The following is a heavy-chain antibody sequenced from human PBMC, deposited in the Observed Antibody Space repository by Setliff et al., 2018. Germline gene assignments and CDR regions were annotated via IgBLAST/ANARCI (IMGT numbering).Heavy chain of an antibody. V-gene: IGHV4-61*02. D-gene: IGHD3-10*01. J-gene: IGHJ5*02. CDR2: IYSSGDT. CDR1: GGSIGSGAYY. Sequence: SETLSLTCTVSGGSIGSGAYYWTWIRQPAGKGLEWIGRIYSSGDTNYNPSLKSRATMSVDTSKNHFTLNLTSVTAADTAVYYCAIWSSTRFDPWGQGTLVTGS. CDR3: AIWSSTRFDP.